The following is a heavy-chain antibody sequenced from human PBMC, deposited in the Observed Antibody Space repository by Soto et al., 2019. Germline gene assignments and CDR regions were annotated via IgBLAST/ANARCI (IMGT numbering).Heavy chain of an antibody. J-gene: IGHJ1*01. D-gene: IGHD3-3*01. CDR1: GFPFSSYW. CDR2: INSDGSST. Sequence: PGGSLRLSCAASGFPFSSYWMHWVRQAPGKGLVWVSRINSDGSSTSYADSVKGRFTISRDNSKNTLYLQMSSLRNEDTAVYYCARDPRVETTLMAVFQGWGQGTLVTVSS. CDR3: ARDPRVETTLMAVFQG. V-gene: IGHV3-74*01.